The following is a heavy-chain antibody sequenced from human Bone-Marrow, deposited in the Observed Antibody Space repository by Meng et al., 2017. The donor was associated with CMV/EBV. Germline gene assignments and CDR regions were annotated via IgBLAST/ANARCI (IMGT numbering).Heavy chain of an antibody. D-gene: IGHD6-13*01. J-gene: IGHJ4*02. Sequence: ASVKVSCKVSGYTLTELSMHWVRQAPGKGLEWMGGFDPEDGETIYAQKFQGRVTMTEDTSTDTAYMELSSLRSEDTAVYYCATSYSSSWYGMTNDYWGQGTLVTVSS. CDR1: GYTLTELS. V-gene: IGHV1-24*01. CDR2: FDPEDGET. CDR3: ATSYSSSWYGMTNDY.